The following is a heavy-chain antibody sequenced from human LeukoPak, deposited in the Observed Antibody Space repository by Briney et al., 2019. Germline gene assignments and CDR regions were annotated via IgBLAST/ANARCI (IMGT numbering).Heavy chain of an antibody. J-gene: IGHJ6*02. V-gene: IGHV4-59*02. D-gene: IGHD3-10*01. CDR2: IYYSRGT. CDR3: ARYSFSRLLWFGEPTYYYYGMDV. Sequence: SETLSLTCIVSGDSVSGYYWNWIRQPPGKGLEWIGYIYYSRGTMYNPSLKSRVTISVDTSKNQFSLKLSSVTAADTAVYYCARYSFSRLLWFGEPTYYYYGMDVWGQGTTVTVSS. CDR1: GDSVSGYY.